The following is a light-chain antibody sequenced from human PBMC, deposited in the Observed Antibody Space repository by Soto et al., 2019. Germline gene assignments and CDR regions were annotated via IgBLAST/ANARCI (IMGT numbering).Light chain of an antibody. J-gene: IGKJ2*01. V-gene: IGKV3-20*01. CDR3: QHLRT. Sequence: EIVLTQSPGTLSLSPGERATLSCRASQSVSSSYLAWHQQKPGQAPRLLIYGASSRATGIPDRFSGSGSGTDFTLTISRLEPEDFAVYYCQHLRTFGQGTKLEIK. CDR1: QSVSSSY. CDR2: GAS.